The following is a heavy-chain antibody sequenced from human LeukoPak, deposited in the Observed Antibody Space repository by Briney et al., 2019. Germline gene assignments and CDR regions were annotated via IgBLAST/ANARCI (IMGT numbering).Heavy chain of an antibody. CDR3: ARGSKAAPGTFDH. D-gene: IGHD6-13*01. V-gene: IGHV4-61*01. J-gene: IGHJ4*02. CDR2: IYYTGST. Sequence: SETLSLTCTVSGGSFNRSSYYWSWIRQPPGKGLEWIGYIYYTGSTDYNPSLKSRVAISVDTSKNQFSLKLSSVTAADTAVYYCARGSKAAPGTFDHWGQGTLVTVSS. CDR1: GGSFNRSSYY.